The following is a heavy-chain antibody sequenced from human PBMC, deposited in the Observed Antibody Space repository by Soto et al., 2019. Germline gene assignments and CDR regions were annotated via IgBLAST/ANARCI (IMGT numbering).Heavy chain of an antibody. CDR3: ARGVSTGVDY. CDR1: GYSFTSLD. Sequence: QVQLVQSGAEVREPGASVKVSCKASGYSFTSLDINWVRQTAGQGLEWMGWMEPSTGRTGYAQKFQGRVTMTRDTYINTYYIELTTLHSDDTACYYCARGVSTGVDYWGQGPLVIVS. V-gene: IGHV1-8*01. D-gene: IGHD1-26*01. CDR2: MEPSTGRT. J-gene: IGHJ4*02.